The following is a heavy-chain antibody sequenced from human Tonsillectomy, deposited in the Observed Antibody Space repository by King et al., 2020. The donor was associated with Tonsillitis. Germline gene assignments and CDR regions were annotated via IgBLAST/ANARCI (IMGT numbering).Heavy chain of an antibody. CDR2: ISSDGSST. Sequence: VQLVESGGGLVQPGGSLRLSCAASGFTFSSYWMHWVRQAPGKGLVWVSRISSDGSSTSYADSVKGRFTISRDNAKNTLYLQMSSLRAEDTAVYYSARERVGGVTTHFDYWGQGTLVTVSS. V-gene: IGHV3-74*01. D-gene: IGHD4-11*01. J-gene: IGHJ4*02. CDR3: ARERVGGVTTHFDY. CDR1: GFTFSSYW.